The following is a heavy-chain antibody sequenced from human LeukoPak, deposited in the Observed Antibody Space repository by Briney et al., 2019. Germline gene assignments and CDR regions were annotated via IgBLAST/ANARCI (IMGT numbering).Heavy chain of an antibody. D-gene: IGHD4-17*01. Sequence: GGSLRLSCAASGFTFSSYGMHWVRQAPGKGLEWVSFISGSGDATYYADSVKGRFTVSRDNSKNTLYLQLNSLRSEDTAVYYCAKEGSYGDFDYWGQGTLVTVSS. CDR1: GFTFSSYG. CDR3: AKEGSYGDFDY. V-gene: IGHV3-23*01. CDR2: ISGSGDAT. J-gene: IGHJ4*02.